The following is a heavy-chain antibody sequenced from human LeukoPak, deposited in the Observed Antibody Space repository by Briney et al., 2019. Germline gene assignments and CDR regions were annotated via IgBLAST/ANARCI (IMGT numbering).Heavy chain of an antibody. D-gene: IGHD5-18*01. CDR2: ITGSGGGK. J-gene: IGHJ4*01. CDR3: AKGLQHSNLD. Sequence: GGSLRLSCAASGFTFGNFAMTWVRQAPGKGLEWVSAITGSGGGKYYADSVKGRFVVSRDNSEDTLDLQMNSLRAEDTAVYYCAKGLQHSNLDWGHGTLVTVSS. CDR1: GFTFGNFA. V-gene: IGHV3-23*01.